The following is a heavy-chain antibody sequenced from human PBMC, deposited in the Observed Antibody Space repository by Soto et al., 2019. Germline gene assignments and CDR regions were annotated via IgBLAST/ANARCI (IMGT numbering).Heavy chain of an antibody. CDR2: INAGNGNT. J-gene: IGHJ4*02. V-gene: IGHV1-3*01. D-gene: IGHD3-22*01. CDR1: GYTFTSYA. Sequence: ASVKVSCKASGYTFTSYAMHWVRQAPGQRLEWMGWINAGNGNTKYSQKFQGRVTITRDTSASTAYMELSSLRSDDTAVYYCARDSYYDSSGYFDYWGQGTLVTVSS. CDR3: ARDSYYDSSGYFDY.